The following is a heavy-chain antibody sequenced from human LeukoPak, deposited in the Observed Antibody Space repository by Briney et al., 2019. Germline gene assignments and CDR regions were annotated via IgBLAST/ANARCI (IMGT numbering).Heavy chain of an antibody. CDR1: GGSISGYY. CDR2: IYYSGST. V-gene: IGHV4-59*01. J-gene: IGHJ4*02. CDR3: ARGASDGGYAF. Sequence: SETLSLTCTVSGGSISGYYWSWIRQPPGKGLEWIGYIYYSGSTNYNPSLKSRVTISVDTSKNQFSLKLSSVTAADTAVYYCARGASDGGYAFWGQGTLVTVSS. D-gene: IGHD5-12*01.